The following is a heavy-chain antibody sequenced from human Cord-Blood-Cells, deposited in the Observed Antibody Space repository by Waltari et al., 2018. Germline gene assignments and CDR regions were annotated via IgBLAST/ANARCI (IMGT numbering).Heavy chain of an antibody. CDR3: ARGRGSWSPYYLDY. V-gene: IGHV1-69*06. CDR1: GGTFSSYA. D-gene: IGHD6-13*01. J-gene: IGHJ4*02. CDR2: IIPILGTA. Sequence: QVQLVQSGAEVKKPGSSVKVSCKASGGTFSSYALSWVRQAPGQGLEWMGGIIPILGTANYAQKFQGRGTITADKCTSTAYVELSSRRSEDTAVYYCARGRGSWSPYYLDYWGQGTLVTVSS.